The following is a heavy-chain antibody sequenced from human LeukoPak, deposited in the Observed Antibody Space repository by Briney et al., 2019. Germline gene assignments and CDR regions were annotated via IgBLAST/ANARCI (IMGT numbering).Heavy chain of an antibody. CDR3: ARGRGRYFDWSLDWFDP. CDR2: MNPNSGNT. D-gene: IGHD3-9*01. V-gene: IGHV1-8*01. CDR1: GYTFTSYD. J-gene: IGHJ5*02. Sequence: ASVKVSCKASGYTFTSYDINWVRQATGQGLEWMGWMNPNSGNTGYAQKFQGRVTMTRNTSISTAYMELSSLRSEDTAVYYCARGRGRYFDWSLDWFDPWGQGTLVTVSS.